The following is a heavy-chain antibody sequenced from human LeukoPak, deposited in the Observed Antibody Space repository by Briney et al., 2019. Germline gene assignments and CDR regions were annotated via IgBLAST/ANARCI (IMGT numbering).Heavy chain of an antibody. CDR3: VSMGSDGFDI. D-gene: IGHD3-16*01. Sequence: GASVKVFCKASGYTFSSYAMNWVRQAPGQGLEFMGWINTYNGNPTYAQAFTGRFVFSVDTSVSTAYLQISSLKTEDTAVYYCVSMGSDGFDIWGQGTMIIVSS. CDR1: GYTFSSYA. J-gene: IGHJ3*02. CDR2: INTYNGNP. V-gene: IGHV7-4-1*02.